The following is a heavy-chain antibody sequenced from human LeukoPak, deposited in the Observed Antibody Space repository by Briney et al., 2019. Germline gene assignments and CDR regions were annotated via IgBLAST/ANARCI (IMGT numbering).Heavy chain of an antibody. Sequence: ASVKVSCKASGYTFTGYYMHWVRQAPGQGLGWMGWINPNSGGTNYAQKFQGRVTMTRDTSISTAYMELSRLRSDDTAVYYCARDLWGLLAVAVITGAFDIWGQGTMVTVSS. CDR2: INPNSGGT. CDR3: ARDLWGLLAVAVITGAFDI. CDR1: GYTFTGYY. D-gene: IGHD6-19*01. V-gene: IGHV1-2*02. J-gene: IGHJ3*02.